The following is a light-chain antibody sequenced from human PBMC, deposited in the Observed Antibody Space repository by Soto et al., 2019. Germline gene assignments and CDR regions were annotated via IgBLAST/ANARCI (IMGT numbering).Light chain of an antibody. CDR1: QSVSSSF. CDR3: QQYGSSPYT. Sequence: EIVLTQSPGTLSLSPGEGATLSCRASQSVSSSFLAWYQQKPGQAPRLLIYGASSRATGIPDRFSGSGSGTDFTLTISRLEPEDFAVYYCQQYGSSPYTFDQGTKLEIK. CDR2: GAS. J-gene: IGKJ2*01. V-gene: IGKV3-20*01.